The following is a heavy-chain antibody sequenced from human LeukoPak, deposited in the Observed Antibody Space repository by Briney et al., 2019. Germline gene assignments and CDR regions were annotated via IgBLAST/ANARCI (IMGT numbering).Heavy chain of an antibody. V-gene: IGHV4-34*01. Sequence: SETLSLTCEVSGGSFSDYFWTWVRQPPGKGLEWVGEINHSGSTNYNPSLKSRLTISEDTSKTQVSLELTSVTAADTAVYYCARGPIFGVVIYWGQGTLVAVSS. J-gene: IGHJ4*02. CDR3: ARGPIFGVVIY. D-gene: IGHD3-3*01. CDR2: INHSGST. CDR1: GGSFSDYF.